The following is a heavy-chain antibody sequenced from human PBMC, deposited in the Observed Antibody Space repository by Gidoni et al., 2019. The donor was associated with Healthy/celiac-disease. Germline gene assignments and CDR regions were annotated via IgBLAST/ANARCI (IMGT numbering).Heavy chain of an antibody. V-gene: IGHV4-39*01. D-gene: IGHD2-21*02. CDR1: VGSISSSSYY. J-gene: IGHJ4*02. CDR3: ASGIVAVTKGNFDY. CDR2: IYYSGST. Sequence: QLQLQESGPGLVKPSETLSLTCTVSVGSISSSSYYWGWIRQPPGKGLEWIGSIYYSGSTYYNPSLKSRVTISVDTSKNQFSLKLSSVTAADTAVYYCASGIVAVTKGNFDYWGQGTLATVSS.